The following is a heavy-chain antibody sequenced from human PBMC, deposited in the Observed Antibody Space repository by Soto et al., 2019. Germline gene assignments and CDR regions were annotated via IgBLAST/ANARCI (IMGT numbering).Heavy chain of an antibody. J-gene: IGHJ6*02. D-gene: IGHD7-27*01. CDR2: MNPNSGNT. CDR1: GYIFTSYD. CDR3: ASLPWANYYYYGMDV. V-gene: IGHV1-8*01. Sequence: QVQLVQSGAEVKKPGASVKVSCKASGYIFTSYDIKWVRQATGQGLEWMGWMNPNSGNTGYAQKFQGRVTMTRNTSISTAYMELSSLRSEDTAVYYCASLPWANYYYYGMDVWGQGTTVTVSS.